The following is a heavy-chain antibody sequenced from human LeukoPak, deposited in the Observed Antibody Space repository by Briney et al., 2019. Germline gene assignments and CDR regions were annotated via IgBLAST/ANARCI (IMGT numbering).Heavy chain of an antibody. CDR2: IMPSGETK. CDR3: ARDRDGGFAFDI. CDR1: GLSFSNYV. D-gene: IGHD2-15*01. J-gene: IGHJ3*02. V-gene: IGHV3-64*01. Sequence: GGSLRLPCAASGLSFSNYVMHWARQAPGKGMEYVSAIMPSGETKGYANSMKGRFTISRDNSKYTLYLKMGRLGAEDMAIYYCARDRDGGFAFDIWGQGTLVTVSS.